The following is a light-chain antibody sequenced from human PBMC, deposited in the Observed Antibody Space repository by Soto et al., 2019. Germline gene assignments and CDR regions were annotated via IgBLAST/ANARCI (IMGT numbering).Light chain of an antibody. CDR3: QQYNNWPPGN. V-gene: IGKV3-15*01. J-gene: IGKJ2*01. CDR1: QSVTSN. CDR2: CAS. Sequence: EILMTQSPATLSVSPGESATLSCRASQSVTSNLAWYQQKPGQAPRLLIYCASTRATGIPARFSGSGSGTEFTLTISSLQSGDFAVYYCQQYNNWPPGNFGQGTKLEI.